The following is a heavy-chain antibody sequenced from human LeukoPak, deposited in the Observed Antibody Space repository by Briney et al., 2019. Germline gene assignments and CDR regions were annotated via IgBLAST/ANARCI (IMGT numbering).Heavy chain of an antibody. V-gene: IGHV4-59*01. CDR3: ARGTYDSSGYYRVGY. CDR2: IYSSGST. J-gene: IGHJ4*02. CDR1: GGFISSYY. Sequence: SETLSLTCTVSGGFISSYYWTWIRQPPGKGLEWIGYIYSSGSTSYSPSLKSRVTISVDTSKNQFSLKLSSVTAADTAVYYCARGTYDSSGYYRVGYWGQGTLVTVSS. D-gene: IGHD3-22*01.